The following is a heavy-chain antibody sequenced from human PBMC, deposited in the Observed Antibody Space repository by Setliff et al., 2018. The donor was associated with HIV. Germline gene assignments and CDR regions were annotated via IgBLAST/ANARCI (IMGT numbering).Heavy chain of an antibody. J-gene: IGHJ6*02. D-gene: IGHD3-10*01. CDR3: ARSVIGYYYYGMDV. V-gene: IGHV4-38-2*01. CDR1: GYSLTSGYY. Sequence: SETLSLTCGVSGYSLTSGYYWGWIRQPPGKGLEWIGYISPTGNTNYNPSLKSRVTISTDTSKNQFSLKLSSVTAADTAVYYCARSVIGYYYYGMDVWGQGTTVTVSS. CDR2: ISPTGNT.